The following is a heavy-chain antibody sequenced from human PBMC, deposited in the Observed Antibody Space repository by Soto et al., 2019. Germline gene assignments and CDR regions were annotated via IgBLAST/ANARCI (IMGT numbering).Heavy chain of an antibody. CDR2: ISYDGSNK. CDR1: GFTFISYA. D-gene: IGHD2-2*02. J-gene: IGHJ6*02. Sequence: GGSLRLSCAASGFTFISYAMHWVRQAPGKGLEWVAVISYDGSNKYYADSVKGRFTISRDNSKNTLYLQMNSLRAEDTAVYYCARDRVVPAAIRSYYYYGMDVWGQGTTVTVSS. CDR3: ARDRVVPAAIRSYYYYGMDV. V-gene: IGHV3-30-3*01.